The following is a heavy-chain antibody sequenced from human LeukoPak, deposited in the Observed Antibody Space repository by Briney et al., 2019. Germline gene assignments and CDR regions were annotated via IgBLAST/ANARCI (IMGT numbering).Heavy chain of an antibody. Sequence: GGSLRLSCAASGITFSDYSMSWIRQAPGKGLEWVSYVSSSGSSIYYADSVRGRFTIFRDNAKNSLYLQMNSLRAEDTAVYYCGRDLGRYNYVCWGQGALVTVSS. CDR3: GRDLGRYNYVC. CDR2: VSSSGSSI. J-gene: IGHJ4*02. V-gene: IGHV3-11*01. CDR1: GITFSDYS. D-gene: IGHD3-10*02.